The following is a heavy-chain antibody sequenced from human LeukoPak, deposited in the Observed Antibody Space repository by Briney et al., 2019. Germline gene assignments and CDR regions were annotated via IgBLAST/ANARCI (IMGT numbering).Heavy chain of an antibody. CDR1: GFTVSSNY. J-gene: IGHJ4*02. Sequence: GGSLRLSCAASGFTVSSNYVSWARQAPGKGLEWVSTIYRGGSTYYADSVKGRFTISRDNSKNTVYLQINTLRVEDTAVYYCARGGLETAVKYFFDYWGQGTLITVSS. V-gene: IGHV3-66*01. CDR3: ARGGLETAVKYFFDY. CDR2: IYRGGST. D-gene: IGHD1-1*01.